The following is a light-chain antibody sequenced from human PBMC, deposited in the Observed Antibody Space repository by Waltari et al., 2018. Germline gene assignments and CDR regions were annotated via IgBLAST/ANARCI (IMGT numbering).Light chain of an antibody. CDR1: QSASTN. V-gene: IGKV3-15*01. CDR3: QQYNDWPLT. J-gene: IGKJ4*01. Sequence: EIAMTQSPATLYVSPGERANLPCRASQSASTNLAWYQQKPGQAPRLLIYGASTRATGIPARFSGSGSVTEFTLTISSLETEDFAVYFCQQYNDWPLTFGGGTTVEIK. CDR2: GAS.